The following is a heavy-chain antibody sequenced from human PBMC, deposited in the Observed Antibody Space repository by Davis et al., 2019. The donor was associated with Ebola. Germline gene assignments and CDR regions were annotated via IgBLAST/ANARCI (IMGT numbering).Heavy chain of an antibody. V-gene: IGHV3-23*01. CDR3: AKDMRSDGWFDEIVGYYFDY. CDR1: GFSFSSYA. CDR2: ISGSGDST. D-gene: IGHD3-10*01. Sequence: PGGSLRLSCAASGFSFSSYAMSWVRQAPGKGLEWVSGISGSGDSTYYADSVKGRFTISRDNSKNTLYLQMNSLRAEDTAVYYCAKDMRSDGWFDEIVGYYFDYWGQGTLVTVSS. J-gene: IGHJ4*02.